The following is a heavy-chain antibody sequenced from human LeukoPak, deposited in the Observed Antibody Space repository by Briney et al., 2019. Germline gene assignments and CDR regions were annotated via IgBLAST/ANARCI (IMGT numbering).Heavy chain of an antibody. CDR3: ARVCPRGVVVVPAATYYYYYYGMDV. J-gene: IGHJ6*02. CDR1: GYTFTGYY. D-gene: IGHD2-2*01. V-gene: IGHV1-2*02. Sequence: ASVKVSCKASGYTFTGYYMHWVRQAPGQGLEWMGWINPNSGGTNYAQKFQGRVTMTRNTSISTAYMELSSLRSEDTAVYYCARVCPRGVVVVPAATYYYYYYGMDVWGQGTTVTVSS. CDR2: INPNSGGT.